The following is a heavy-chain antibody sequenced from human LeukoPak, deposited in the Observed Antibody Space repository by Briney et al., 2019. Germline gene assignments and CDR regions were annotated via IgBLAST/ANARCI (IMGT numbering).Heavy chain of an antibody. J-gene: IGHJ4*01. Sequence: SGGSLRLSCAASGFTFSSYWMHWVRQAPGKGLVWVSRINTDGSTSYADSVKGRFTISRDNSKNTLYLQMNSLRAEDTAVYYCAKDYTKGVGATDYWGHGTLVTVSS. V-gene: IGHV3-74*01. D-gene: IGHD1-26*01. CDR2: INTDGST. CDR3: AKDYTKGVGATDY. CDR1: GFTFSSYW.